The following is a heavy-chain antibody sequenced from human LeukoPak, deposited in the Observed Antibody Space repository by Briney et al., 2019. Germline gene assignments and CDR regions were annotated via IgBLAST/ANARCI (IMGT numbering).Heavy chain of an antibody. D-gene: IGHD1-1*01. CDR1: GFTVGDSA. Sequence: GGSLTLFCSASGFTVGDSAMSWARQARGKGLEWVGFIRSKAYGGTTEYAASVEGRFSISRDDSKSIAYLQMNSPKTEDTAVYYCSRDLNWSFDYWGQGILVTVSS. J-gene: IGHJ4*02. CDR2: IRSKAYGGTT. V-gene: IGHV3-49*04. CDR3: SRDLNWSFDY.